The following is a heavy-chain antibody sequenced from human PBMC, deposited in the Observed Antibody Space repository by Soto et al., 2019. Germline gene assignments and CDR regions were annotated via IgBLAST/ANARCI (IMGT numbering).Heavy chain of an antibody. Sequence: SVKVSCKASGGTFSSYAISWVRQAPGQGLEWMGGIIPIFGTANYAQKFQGRVTITADKSTSTAYMELSSLRSEDTAVYYCASFDCSSTSCYGNWFDPWGQGTLVTVSS. V-gene: IGHV1-69*06. CDR2: IIPIFGTA. D-gene: IGHD2-2*01. CDR1: GGTFSSYA. CDR3: ASFDCSSTSCYGNWFDP. J-gene: IGHJ5*02.